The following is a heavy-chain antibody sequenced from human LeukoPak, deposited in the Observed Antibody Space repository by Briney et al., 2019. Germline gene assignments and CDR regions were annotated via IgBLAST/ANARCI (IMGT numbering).Heavy chain of an antibody. CDR2: INPNSGGT. CDR3: ARDPSITMIVVVTPDY. CDR1: GGTFSSYA. J-gene: IGHJ4*02. V-gene: IGHV1-2*02. D-gene: IGHD3-22*01. Sequence: ASVKVSCKASGGTFSSYAISWVRQAPGQGLEWMGWINPNSGGTNYAQKFQGRVTMTRDTSISTAYMELSRLRSDDTAVYYCARDPSITMIVVVTPDYWGQGTLVTVSS.